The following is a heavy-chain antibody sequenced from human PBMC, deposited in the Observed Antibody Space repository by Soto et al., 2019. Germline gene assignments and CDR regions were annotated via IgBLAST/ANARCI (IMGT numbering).Heavy chain of an antibody. V-gene: IGHV1-69*06. CDR1: GGTFSSYA. CDR2: IIPIFGTA. Sequence: QVQLVQSGAEVKKPGSSVKVSCKASGGTFSSYAISWVRQAPGHGLEWMGGIIPIFGTANYAQKFQGRVTITADKSTSTAYMELSSLRSEDTAVYYCARGELEYSSSSYPLRYWGQETLVTVSS. D-gene: IGHD6-6*01. J-gene: IGHJ4*02. CDR3: ARGELEYSSSSYPLRY.